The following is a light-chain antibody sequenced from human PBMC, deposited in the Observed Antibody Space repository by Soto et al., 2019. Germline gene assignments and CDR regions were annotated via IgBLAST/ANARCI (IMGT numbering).Light chain of an antibody. CDR3: QQLNSYPRT. Sequence: DIELTQSPSFLSASVGDRVTISCRASQGISSYLAWYQQKPGKAPKLLIYAASTLQSGVPSRFSGSGSGTDFTLTISSLQPEDFAIYYCQQLNSYPRTFGQGTKLEIK. J-gene: IGKJ2*01. CDR2: AAS. V-gene: IGKV1-9*01. CDR1: QGISSY.